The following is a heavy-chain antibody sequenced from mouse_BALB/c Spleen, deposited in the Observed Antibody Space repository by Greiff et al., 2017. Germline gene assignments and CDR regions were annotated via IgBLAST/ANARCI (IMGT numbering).Heavy chain of an antibody. CDR1: GYTFTSYW. D-gene: IGHD2-1*01. V-gene: IGHV1S127*01. J-gene: IGHJ4*01. Sequence: QVQLQQPGAELVKPGASVKMSCKASGYTFTSYWMHWVKQRPGQGLEWIGVIDPSDSYTSYNQKFKGKATLTVDTSSSTAYMQLSSLTSEDSAVYYCTRSHGNYPYYAMDYWSQGTSVTVSS. CDR2: IDPSDSYT. CDR3: TRSHGNYPYYAMDY.